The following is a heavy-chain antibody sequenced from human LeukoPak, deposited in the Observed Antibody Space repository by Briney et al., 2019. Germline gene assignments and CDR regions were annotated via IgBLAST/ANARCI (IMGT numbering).Heavy chain of an antibody. V-gene: IGHV4-39*02. Sequence: PSETLSLTCTVSGGSISSSSYYWGWIRQPPGKGLEWIGSIYYSGSTYYNPSLKSRVTISVDTSKNQFSLKLSSVTAADTAVYYCARDHDRVRGVPIYYYYYYYMDVWGKGTTVTVSS. CDR1: GGSISSSSYY. CDR2: IYYSGST. CDR3: ARDHDRVRGVPIYYYYYYYMDV. J-gene: IGHJ6*03. D-gene: IGHD3-10*01.